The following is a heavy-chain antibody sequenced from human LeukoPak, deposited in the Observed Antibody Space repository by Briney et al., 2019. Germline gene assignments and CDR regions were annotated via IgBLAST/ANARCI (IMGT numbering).Heavy chain of an antibody. CDR3: ARDRVDTAMAH. D-gene: IGHD5-18*01. Sequence: ASVKVSYKASGYTFTSYYMHWVRQAPGQGLEWMGIINPSGGSTSYAQKFQGRVTMTRDTSTSTVYMELSSLRSEDTAVYYCARDRVDTAMAHWGQGTLVTVSS. J-gene: IGHJ4*02. V-gene: IGHV1-46*01. CDR1: GYTFTSYY. CDR2: INPSGGST.